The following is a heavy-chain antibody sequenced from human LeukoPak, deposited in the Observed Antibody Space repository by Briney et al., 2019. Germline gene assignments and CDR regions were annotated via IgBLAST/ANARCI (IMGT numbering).Heavy chain of an antibody. V-gene: IGHV3-21*01. CDR3: ARDERQLVTRPHLY. CDR1: GFTFSSYT. D-gene: IGHD6-13*01. J-gene: IGHJ4*02. CDR2: ISSSSSYT. Sequence: GGSLRLSCAASGFTFSSYTMNWVRQAPGKGLEWVSSISSSSSYTYYADSVKGRFTISRDNAKNSLYLQMNSLRAEDTAVYYCARDERQLVTRPHLYWGRGTLVSVSS.